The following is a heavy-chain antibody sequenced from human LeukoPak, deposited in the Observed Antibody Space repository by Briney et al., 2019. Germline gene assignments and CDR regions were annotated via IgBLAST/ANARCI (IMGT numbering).Heavy chain of an antibody. J-gene: IGHJ4*02. D-gene: IGHD3-16*01. CDR2: ISYDGSNK. CDR3: AKEFVWGLAFDY. Sequence: GGSLRLSCAASGFTFSRYGMHWVRQAPGKGLEWVAVISYDGSNKYYADSVKGRFTISRDNSKNTLYLQMNSLRAEDTAVYYCAKEFVWGLAFDYWGQGTLVTVSS. CDR1: GFTFSRYG. V-gene: IGHV3-30*18.